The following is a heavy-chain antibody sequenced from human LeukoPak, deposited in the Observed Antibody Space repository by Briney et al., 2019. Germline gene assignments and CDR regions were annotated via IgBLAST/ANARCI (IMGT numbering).Heavy chain of an antibody. CDR2: IYYSGST. CDR1: GGSISSYY. J-gene: IGHJ4*02. V-gene: IGHV4-59*12. CDR3: VRTTGQQLPQIDY. Sequence: SETLSLTCTVSGGSISSYYWSWIRQPPGKGLEWIGYIYYSGSTNYNPSLKSRVTISVDTSKNQFSLKLSSVTAADTAVYYCVRTTGQQLPQIDYWGQGTLVTVSS. D-gene: IGHD6-13*01.